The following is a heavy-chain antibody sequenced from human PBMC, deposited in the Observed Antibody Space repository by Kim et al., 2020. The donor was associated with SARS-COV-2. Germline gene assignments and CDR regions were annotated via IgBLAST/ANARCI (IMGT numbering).Heavy chain of an antibody. V-gene: IGHV3-33*06. Sequence: GGSLRLSCAASGFTFRTYGIHWVRQTPGKGLEWVAVIWYDGSNEYYADSVKGRFTISRDNSKNTLYLEMNSLRIEDTAVYYCAKSLDSRLDFFYYWGQGT. CDR2: IWYDGSNE. D-gene: IGHD6-13*01. CDR3: AKSLDSRLDFFYY. J-gene: IGHJ4*02. CDR1: GFTFRTYG.